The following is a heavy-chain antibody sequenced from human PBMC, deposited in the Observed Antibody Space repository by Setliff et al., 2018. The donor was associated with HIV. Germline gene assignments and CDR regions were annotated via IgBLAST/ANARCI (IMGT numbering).Heavy chain of an antibody. CDR3: ARLASGGWPLEVFDI. Sequence: ASVKVSCKASGYTFTHYAISWVRQAPVQGLEYLGWISAYNGNTNYAQKVQGRITLTTDASTSTVDMELRSLTSDDTAVYYCARLASGGWPLEVFDIWGQGTMVTVSS. CDR1: GYTFTHYA. CDR2: ISAYNGNT. V-gene: IGHV1-18*01. J-gene: IGHJ3*02. D-gene: IGHD2-15*01.